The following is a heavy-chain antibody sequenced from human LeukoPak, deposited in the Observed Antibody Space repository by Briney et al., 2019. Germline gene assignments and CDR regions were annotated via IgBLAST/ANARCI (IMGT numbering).Heavy chain of an antibody. D-gene: IGHD3-10*01. J-gene: IGHJ4*02. CDR2: IYTSGST. CDR3: ARSLIHMVRGVYYFDY. CDR1: GGSTSSYY. V-gene: IGHV4-4*07. Sequence: PSETLSLTCTVSGGSTSSYYWSWIRQPAGKGLEWIGRIYTSGSTNYNPSLKSRVTMSVDTSKNQFSLKLSSVTAADTAVYYCARSLIHMVRGVYYFDYWGQGTLVTVSS.